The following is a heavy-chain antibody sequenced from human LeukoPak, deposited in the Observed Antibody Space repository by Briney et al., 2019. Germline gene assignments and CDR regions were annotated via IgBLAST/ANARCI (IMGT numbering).Heavy chain of an antibody. V-gene: IGHV4-39*01. Sequence: SETLSLTCTVSGGSISSSSYYWGWIRQPPGKGLEWIGSIYYSGSTYYNPSLKSRVTISVDTSKNQFSLKLSSVTAADTAVYYCARHQWLAYGNWFDPWGQGTLVTVSS. D-gene: IGHD6-19*01. CDR1: GGSISSSSYY. CDR2: IYYSGST. J-gene: IGHJ5*02. CDR3: ARHQWLAYGNWFDP.